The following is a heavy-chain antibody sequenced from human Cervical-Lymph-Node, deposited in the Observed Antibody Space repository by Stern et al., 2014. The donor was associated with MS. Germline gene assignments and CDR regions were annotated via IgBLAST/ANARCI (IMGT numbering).Heavy chain of an antibody. CDR2: IYPADSDT. CDR1: GYTFSNFW. D-gene: IGHD3-22*01. Sequence: EVQLVESGAEVKKPGESLKISCRPSGYTFSNFWIGWVRQMPGKGLEGMGVIYPADSDTTYSPSFQGQVTISADESISTAYLQWRSLKASDTAMYYCVRRRDSAGYDTFDLWGQGTMLIVSS. CDR3: VRRRDSAGYDTFDL. V-gene: IGHV5-51*01. J-gene: IGHJ3*01.